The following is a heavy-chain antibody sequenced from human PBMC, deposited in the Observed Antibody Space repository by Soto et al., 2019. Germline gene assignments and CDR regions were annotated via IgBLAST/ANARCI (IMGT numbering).Heavy chain of an antibody. CDR3: ARSESAIVDYYYGMDV. D-gene: IGHD2-21*02. CDR1: GYSFTSYW. J-gene: IGHJ6*02. CDR2: IDPSDSYT. Sequence: GESLKISCKGSGYSFTSYWISWVRQMPGKGLEWMGRIDPSDSYTNYSPSFQGHVTISADKSISTAYLQWSSPKASDTAMYYCARSESAIVDYYYGMDVWGQGTTVTVSS. V-gene: IGHV5-10-1*01.